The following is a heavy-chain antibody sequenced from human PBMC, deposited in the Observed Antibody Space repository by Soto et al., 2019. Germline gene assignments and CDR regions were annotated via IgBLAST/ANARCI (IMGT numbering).Heavy chain of an antibody. CDR3: AREGGSSPGDY. CDR1: GYTFTSYA. D-gene: IGHD2-2*01. V-gene: IGHV1-3*05. J-gene: IGHJ4*02. CDR2: INAGNGNT. Sequence: QVQLVQSGAEEKKPGASVKVSCKASGYTFTSYAMHWVRQAPGQRLEWMGWINAGNGNTKYSQKFQGRVTITRDTSASTADMELSSLRSEDTAVYYCAREGGSSPGDYWGQGTLVTVSS.